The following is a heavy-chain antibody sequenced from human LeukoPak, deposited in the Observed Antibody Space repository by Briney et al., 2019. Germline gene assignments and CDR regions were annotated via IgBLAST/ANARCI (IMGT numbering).Heavy chain of an antibody. CDR2: IIPIFGTA. V-gene: IGHV1-69*13. CDR1: GYTFTSYY. CDR3: ARGGIAAAGRNGMDV. Sequence: ASVKVSCKASGYTFTSYYMHWVRQAPGQGLEWMGGIIPIFGTANYAQKFQGRVTITADESTSTAYMELSSLRSEDTAVYYCARGGIAAAGRNGMDVWGQGTTVTVSS. J-gene: IGHJ6*02. D-gene: IGHD6-13*01.